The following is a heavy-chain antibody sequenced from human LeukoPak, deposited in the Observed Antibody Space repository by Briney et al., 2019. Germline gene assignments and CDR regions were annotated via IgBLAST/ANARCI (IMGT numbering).Heavy chain of an antibody. CDR1: GYTFTGYY. CDR2: INPNSGGT. Sequence: ASVKVSCKASGYTFTGYYMHWVRQAPGQGLEWMGWINPNSGGTNYAQKFQGRVTMTRDTSISTAYMELSRLRSDDTAVYYCARGLRYCSGGSCYYYYYYMDVWGKGTTVTVSS. CDR3: ARGLRYCSGGSCYYYYYYMDV. J-gene: IGHJ6*03. D-gene: IGHD2-15*01. V-gene: IGHV1-2*02.